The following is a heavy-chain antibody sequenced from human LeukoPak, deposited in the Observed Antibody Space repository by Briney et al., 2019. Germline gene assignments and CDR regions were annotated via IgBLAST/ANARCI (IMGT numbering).Heavy chain of an antibody. CDR2: IYPSGST. V-gene: IGHV4-61*02. Sequence: TLSLTCTVSGASLSSGSYYWSWIRQPAGKGLEWIGRIYPSGSTDYNPSLKSRVTISIDTSKNQFSLKQSSVTAADTAVYYCARGDWGSPHYYYMDVWGKGTTVTISS. CDR1: GASLSSGSYY. D-gene: IGHD7-27*01. CDR3: ARGDWGSPHYYYMDV. J-gene: IGHJ6*03.